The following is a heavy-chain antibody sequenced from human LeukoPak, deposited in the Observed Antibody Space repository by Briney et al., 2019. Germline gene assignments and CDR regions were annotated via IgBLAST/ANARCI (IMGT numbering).Heavy chain of an antibody. J-gene: IGHJ4*02. CDR2: ISAYNGNT. CDR3: ATLPTPDPLDY. CDR1: GYTFTSYG. Sequence: ASVKVSCKAPGYTFTSYGISWVRQAPGQGLEWMGWISAYNGNTNYAQKLQGRVTMTEDTSTDTAYMELSSLRSEDTAVYYCATLPTPDPLDYWGQGTLVTVSS. V-gene: IGHV1-18*01.